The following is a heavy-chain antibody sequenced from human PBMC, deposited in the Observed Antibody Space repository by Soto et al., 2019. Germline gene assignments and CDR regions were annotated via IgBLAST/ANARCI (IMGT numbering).Heavy chain of an antibody. CDR2: VYYTGST. V-gene: IGHV4-61*01. J-gene: IGHJ4*02. CDR1: GGPVRNGTSY. D-gene: IGHD3-16*02. Sequence: SETLSLTCTVSGGPVRNGTSYWSWIRQSPGKGLEWIGYVYYTGSTNYNPSLKSRVTISVDTSKNQFSLKLSSVTAADTAVYYCARTVTQLRYSFDYWGQGTLVTVSS. CDR3: ARTVTQLRYSFDY.